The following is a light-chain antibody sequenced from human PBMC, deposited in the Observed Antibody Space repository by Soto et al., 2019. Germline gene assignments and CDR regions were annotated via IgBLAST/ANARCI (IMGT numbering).Light chain of an antibody. CDR3: QQYNKWPLT. Sequence: EIMMTQSPGTLSASPGERATLSCRASQSVSSNLAWYHQKPGQAPRLLIYAVSTRATGIQARFSGSGSGTDFTLTISSLQSEDFAVYYCQQYNKWPLTVGQGTKVEIK. J-gene: IGKJ1*01. V-gene: IGKV3-15*01. CDR1: QSVSSN. CDR2: AVS.